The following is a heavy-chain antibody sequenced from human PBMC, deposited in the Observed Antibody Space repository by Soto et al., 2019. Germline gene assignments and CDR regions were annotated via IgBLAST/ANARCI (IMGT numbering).Heavy chain of an antibody. Sequence: GGSLRLSCAASGFTFSSYAMHWVRQAPGKGLEWVAVISYDGSNKYYADSVKGRFTIPRDNSKNTLYLQMNSLRAEDTAVYYCARTYYDFWSGYPSPYYYYGMDVWGQRTTVTVSS. CDR1: GFTFSSYA. J-gene: IGHJ6*02. V-gene: IGHV3-30-3*01. CDR3: ARTYYDFWSGYPSPYYYYGMDV. CDR2: ISYDGSNK. D-gene: IGHD3-3*01.